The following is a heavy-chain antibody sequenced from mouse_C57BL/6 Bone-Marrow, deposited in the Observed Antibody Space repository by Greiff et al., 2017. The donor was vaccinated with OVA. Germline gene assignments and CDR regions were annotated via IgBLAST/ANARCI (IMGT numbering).Heavy chain of an antibody. V-gene: IGHV2-4*01. CDR1: GFSLTSYG. J-gene: IGHJ1*03. CDR2: IWSGGST. Sequence: VKLVESGPGLVQPSQSLSITCTVSGFSLTSYGVHWVRQPPGKGLEWLGVIWSGGSTDYNAAFISRLSISKDNSKSQVFFKMNSLQADDTAIYYCAKNRYYYGSSLWYFDVWGTGTTVTVSS. D-gene: IGHD1-1*01. CDR3: AKNRYYYGSSLWYFDV.